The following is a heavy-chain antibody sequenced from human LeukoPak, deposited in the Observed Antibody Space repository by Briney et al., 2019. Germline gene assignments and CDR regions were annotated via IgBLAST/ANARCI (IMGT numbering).Heavy chain of an antibody. CDR3: ARVVGSWLGSYYFDY. J-gene: IGHJ4*02. CDR1: GFTFSSYW. D-gene: IGHD6-13*01. Sequence: GGSLRLSCGASGFTFSSYWMHWVRQAPGKGLVWVSRIKSDGSSTTYADSVKGRFTISRDNDKNTLYLQMNSLRAEDTAVYYCARVVGSWLGSYYFDYWGQGTLVTVSS. V-gene: IGHV3-74*01. CDR2: IKSDGSST.